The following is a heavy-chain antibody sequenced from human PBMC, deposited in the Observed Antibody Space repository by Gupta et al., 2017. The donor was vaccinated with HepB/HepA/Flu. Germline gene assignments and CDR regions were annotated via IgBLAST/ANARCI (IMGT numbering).Heavy chain of an antibody. D-gene: IGHD3-22*01. Sequence: EVQLVESGGGLVQAGRSLRLSCAASGFTFDEYAMHWVRPGQGKGLEWVSRISWNSGSIAYADSVKGRFTISRDNARNSLYLEMSSLRPEDTALYYCVKDVGTYYDSSVDALDIWGQGTMITVSS. CDR3: VKDVGTYYDSSVDALDI. J-gene: IGHJ3*02. V-gene: IGHV3-9*01. CDR2: ISWNSGSI. CDR1: GFTFDEYA.